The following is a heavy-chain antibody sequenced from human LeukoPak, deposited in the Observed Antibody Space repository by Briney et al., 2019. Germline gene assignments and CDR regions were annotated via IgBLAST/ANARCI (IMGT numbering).Heavy chain of an antibody. Sequence: SETLSLTCTVSGDSISNHYGSWIRQSPGKGQEWIGFIYTRGSTNYNPSLKSRVTMSGDTSKNQVSLTLNSVTAADTAVYYCARHWIETTKTYSYWFDPWGQGTLVTVSS. J-gene: IGHJ5*02. CDR1: GDSISNHY. CDR3: ARHWIETTKTYSYWFDP. V-gene: IGHV4-4*09. D-gene: IGHD1-1*01. CDR2: IYTRGST.